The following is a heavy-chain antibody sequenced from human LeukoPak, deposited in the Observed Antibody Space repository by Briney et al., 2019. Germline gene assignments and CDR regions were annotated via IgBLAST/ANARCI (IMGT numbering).Heavy chain of an antibody. V-gene: IGHV4-59*01. CDR2: IHYTGST. D-gene: IGHD2-8*01. CDR3: ATYTNRLHY. J-gene: IGHJ4*02. CDR1: SGSISYFY. Sequence: SETLSLTCTVSSGSISYFYWNWIRQPPGKGLEWTGYIHYTGSTNYNPSLKSRVTISVDTSKNQFSLKLSSVTAADTAVYYCATYTNRLHYWGQGTLVTVSS.